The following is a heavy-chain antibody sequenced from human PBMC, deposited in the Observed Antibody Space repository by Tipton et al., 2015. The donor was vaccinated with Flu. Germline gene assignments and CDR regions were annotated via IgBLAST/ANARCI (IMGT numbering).Heavy chain of an antibody. D-gene: IGHD2-2*02. V-gene: IGHV1-69*01. J-gene: IGHJ6*02. CDR3: ARDSANTHGGPYDYGMDV. CDR1: GGTFSSYA. CDR2: IIPIFGTA. Sequence: QLVQSGAEVKKPGSSVKVSCKASGGTFSSYAISWVRQAPGQGLEWMGGIIPIFGTANYAQKFQGRVTITADESTSTAYMELSSLRSEDTAVYYCARDSANTHGGPYDYGMDVWGQGTTVTVSS.